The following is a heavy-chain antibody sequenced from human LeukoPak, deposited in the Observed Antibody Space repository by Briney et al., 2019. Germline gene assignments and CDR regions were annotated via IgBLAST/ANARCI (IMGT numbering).Heavy chain of an antibody. Sequence: PSETLSLTCAVYGGSFSGYYWSWIRQPPGKGLEWIGEINHSGSTNYNPSLKSRVTISVDTSKDQFSLKLSSVTAADTAVYYCARVIAAAGRWGYYYYYYGMDVWGQGTTVTVSS. V-gene: IGHV4-34*01. CDR2: INHSGST. D-gene: IGHD6-13*01. J-gene: IGHJ6*02. CDR3: ARVIAAAGRWGYYYYYYGMDV. CDR1: GGSFSGYY.